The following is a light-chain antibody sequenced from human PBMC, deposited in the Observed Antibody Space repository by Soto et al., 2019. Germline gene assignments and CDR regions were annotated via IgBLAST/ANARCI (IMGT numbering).Light chain of an antibody. J-gene: IGKJ1*01. CDR1: QSISNG. CDR2: DAS. V-gene: IGKV1-5*01. Sequence: DIQMTQSPSTLSASVGDRVTITCRASQSISNGLAWYQQKPGKAPKVLIYDASSLESGVPSRFSGSWSGTEFIFTISGLHPDDFASYCCQHYGGMWMCGQGTKVEMK. CDR3: QHYGGMWM.